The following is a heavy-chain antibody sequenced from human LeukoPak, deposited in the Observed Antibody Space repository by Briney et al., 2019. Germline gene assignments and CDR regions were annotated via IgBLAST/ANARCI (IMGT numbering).Heavy chain of an antibody. D-gene: IGHD3-16*01. V-gene: IGHV4-34*01. CDR1: GGSLSGYY. CDR2: INHSGST. J-gene: IGHJ2*01. CDR3: ARRLLGWYFDL. Sequence: PSETLSLTCAVYGGSLSGYYWSWIRQPPGKGLEWIGEINHSGSTNYNPSLKSRVTISVDTSKNQFSLKLSSVTAADTAVYYCARRLLGWYFDLWGRGTLVTVSS.